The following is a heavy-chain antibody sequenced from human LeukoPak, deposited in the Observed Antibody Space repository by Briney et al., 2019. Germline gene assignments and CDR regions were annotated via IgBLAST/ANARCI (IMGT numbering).Heavy chain of an antibody. D-gene: IGHD3-10*01. Sequence: SETLSLTCTVSGGSISTYYWSWIRQPAGKGLEWIGRIYNGGNTNYNPSLKSRVTMSTDTSKNQFSLKLSPVTAAATAVSYCARSLSSGGGGVGSGYWGQGTLVTVSS. CDR1: GGSISTYY. CDR2: IYNGGNT. J-gene: IGHJ4*02. CDR3: ARSLSSGGGGVGSGY. V-gene: IGHV4-4*07.